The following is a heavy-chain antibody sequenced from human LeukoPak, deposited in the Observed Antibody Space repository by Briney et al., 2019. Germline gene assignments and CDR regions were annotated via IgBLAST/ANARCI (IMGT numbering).Heavy chain of an antibody. CDR1: GGTFSSYA. CDR3: ARGFDYGGDPTIAFDI. D-gene: IGHD2-21*01. V-gene: IGHV1-69*13. CDR2: IIPIFGTA. J-gene: IGHJ3*02. Sequence: SVKVSCKASGGTFSSYATSWVRQAPGQGLEWMGGIIPIFGTANYAQKFQGRVTITADESTSTAYMELSSLRSEDTAVYYCARGFDYGGDPTIAFDIWGQGTMVTVSS.